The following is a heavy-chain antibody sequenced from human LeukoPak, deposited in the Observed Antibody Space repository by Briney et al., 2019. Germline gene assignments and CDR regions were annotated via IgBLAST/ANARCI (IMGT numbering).Heavy chain of an antibody. D-gene: IGHD3-10*01. CDR2: IYYSGST. CDR3: ARQVRDGSGSYHFDY. V-gene: IGHV4-31*03. CDR1: GGSISSGGYY. J-gene: IGHJ4*02. Sequence: SETLSLTCTVSGGSISSGGYYWSWIRQHPGKSLEWIGYIYYSGSTYYNPSLKSRVTISVDTSKNQFSLKLSSVTAADTAVYYCARQVRDGSGSYHFDYWGQGTLVTVSS.